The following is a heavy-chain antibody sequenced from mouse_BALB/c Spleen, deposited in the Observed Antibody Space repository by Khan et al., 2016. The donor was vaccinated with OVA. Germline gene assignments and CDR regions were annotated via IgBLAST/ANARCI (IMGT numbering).Heavy chain of an antibody. CDR1: GFTFSSYS. D-gene: IGHD4-1*01. V-gene: IGHV5-6*01. Sequence: EVELVESGGDLVKPGGSLKLSCAASGFTFSSYSMSWVRQTPDKRLEWVATISSGGDYTYYPDSVKGRFTFSRDNAKNTPYLQMSSLKSEDTAMYYCASHLSGSFAYWGQGTLVTVSA. CDR3: ASHLSGSFAY. CDR2: ISSGGDYT. J-gene: IGHJ3*01.